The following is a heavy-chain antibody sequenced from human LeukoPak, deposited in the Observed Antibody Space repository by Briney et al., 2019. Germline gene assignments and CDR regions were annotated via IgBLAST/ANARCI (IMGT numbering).Heavy chain of an antibody. V-gene: IGHV3-11*04. J-gene: IGHJ4*02. CDR3: AKEGAGSSSPFDY. Sequence: GGSLRLSCAASGFTFSDYYMSWIRQAPGKGLEWVSYISSSGSTIYYADSVKGRFTISRDNSKNTLYLQMNSLRAEDTAVYYCAKEGAGSSSPFDYWGQGTLVTVSS. CDR1: GFTFSDYY. D-gene: IGHD6-6*01. CDR2: ISSSGSTI.